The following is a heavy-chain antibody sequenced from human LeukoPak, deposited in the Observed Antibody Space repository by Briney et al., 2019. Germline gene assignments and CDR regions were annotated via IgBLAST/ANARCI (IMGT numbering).Heavy chain of an antibody. CDR3: ARHRGLLWAKAPPV. J-gene: IGHJ6*04. Sequence: SETLSLTCTVSGGSISSYYWGWIRQPPGKGLEWIGSIYYSGSTYYNPSLKSRVTISVDTSKNQFSLKLSSVTAADTAVYYCARHRGLLWAKAPPVWGKGTTVTVSS. CDR2: IYYSGST. D-gene: IGHD2/OR15-2a*01. CDR1: GGSISSYY. V-gene: IGHV4-39*01.